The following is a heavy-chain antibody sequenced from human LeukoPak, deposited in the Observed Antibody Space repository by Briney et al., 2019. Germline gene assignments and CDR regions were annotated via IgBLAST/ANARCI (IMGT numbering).Heavy chain of an antibody. CDR1: GGTLSSYA. V-gene: IGHV1-69*05. CDR3: ARDHGEFEGGWFDP. Sequence: SVKVSFKXSGGTLSSYAISWVRASPAQALEWMGRINPIFGTANNAQKVQGRVTTTTDASTSTAYMEPRSLRSEDTAVYYCARDHGEFEGGWFDPWGQGTLVTVSS. CDR2: INPIFGTA. J-gene: IGHJ5*02. D-gene: IGHD4-17*01.